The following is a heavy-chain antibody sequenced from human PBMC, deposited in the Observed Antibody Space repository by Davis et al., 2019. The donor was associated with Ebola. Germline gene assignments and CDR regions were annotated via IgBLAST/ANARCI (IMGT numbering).Heavy chain of an antibody. J-gene: IGHJ6*02. CDR1: GGTFSSYA. Sequence: SVKVSCKASGGTFSSYAISWVRQAPGQGLEWMGGIIPIFGTANYAQKLQGRVTMTTDTSTSTAYMELRSLRSDDTAVYYCARFYYYYGMDVWGQGTTVTVSS. CDR2: IIPIFGTA. V-gene: IGHV1-69*05. CDR3: ARFYYYYGMDV.